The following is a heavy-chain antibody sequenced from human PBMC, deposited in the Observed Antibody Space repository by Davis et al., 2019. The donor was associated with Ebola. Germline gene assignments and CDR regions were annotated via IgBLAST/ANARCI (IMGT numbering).Heavy chain of an antibody. J-gene: IGHJ3*01. V-gene: IGHV5-51*01. D-gene: IGHD2-21*01. CDR3: ARRLAIRNDAFDV. CDR1: GYSFTNYW. CDR2: IYPIDSDT. Sequence: GESLKISCKTSGYSFTNYWIAWVRQMPGKGLEWMGHIYPIDSDTRYSPSFQGQVTISVDKSITTAYLQWTRLKASDTAMYYCARRLAIRNDAFDVWGQGTMVSVSA.